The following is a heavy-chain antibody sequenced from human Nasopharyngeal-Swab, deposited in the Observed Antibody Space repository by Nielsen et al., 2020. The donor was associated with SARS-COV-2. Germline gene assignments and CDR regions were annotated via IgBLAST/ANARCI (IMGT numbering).Heavy chain of an antibody. CDR3: AKEGAVAGLDY. Sequence: GGSLRLSCAASGFTFSSYGMHWVRQAPGKGLEWVAVISYDGSNKYYADSVKGRSTISRDNSKNTLYLQMNSLRAEDTAVYYCAKEGAVAGLDYWGQGTLVTVSS. CDR1: GFTFSSYG. J-gene: IGHJ4*02. V-gene: IGHV3-30*18. D-gene: IGHD6-19*01. CDR2: ISYDGSNK.